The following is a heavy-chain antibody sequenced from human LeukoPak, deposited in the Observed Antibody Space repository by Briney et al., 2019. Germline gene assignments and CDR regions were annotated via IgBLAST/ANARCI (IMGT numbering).Heavy chain of an antibody. CDR1: GFSFSSYD. Sequence: PGGSLRLPCAASGFSFSSYDMNWVRQAPGKGLEWVAFIRYDGSRKYYADSVKGRFTISRDNSKNTLYLQMNSLRAEDTAVYYCARDSANCGGDCYSDYWGQGTLVTVSS. CDR2: IRYDGSRK. D-gene: IGHD2-21*02. J-gene: IGHJ4*02. CDR3: ARDSANCGGDCYSDY. V-gene: IGHV3-30*02.